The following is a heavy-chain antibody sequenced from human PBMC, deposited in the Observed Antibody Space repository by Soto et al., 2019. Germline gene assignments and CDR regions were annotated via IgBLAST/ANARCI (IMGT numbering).Heavy chain of an antibody. D-gene: IGHD3-10*01. CDR1: GFTFSNYA. CDR2: LSGSGYTT. CDR3: AKPTGESVVRTSDAFDV. J-gene: IGHJ3*01. Sequence: GGSLRLSCAASGFTFSNYAMNWVRQAPGKGLEWVSALSGSGYTTYYADSVKGRFTISRDNSKNTLYLQINSLRADDTALYFCAKPTGESVVRTSDAFDVWGQGTMVTVSS. V-gene: IGHV3-23*01.